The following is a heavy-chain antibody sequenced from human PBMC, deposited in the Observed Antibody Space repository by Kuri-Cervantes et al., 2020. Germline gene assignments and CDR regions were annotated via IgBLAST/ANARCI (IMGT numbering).Heavy chain of an antibody. J-gene: IGHJ4*02. D-gene: IGHD4-17*01. Sequence: LSLTCAASGFTFSSYAMSWVRQAPGKGLEWVSAISGSGGSTYYADSVKGRFTISRDNSKNTLYLQMNSLRAEDTAVYYCAKSPRVYYGDYPPDYWGQGTLVTVSS. CDR3: AKSPRVYYGDYPPDY. CDR1: GFTFSSYA. CDR2: ISGSGGST. V-gene: IGHV3-23*01.